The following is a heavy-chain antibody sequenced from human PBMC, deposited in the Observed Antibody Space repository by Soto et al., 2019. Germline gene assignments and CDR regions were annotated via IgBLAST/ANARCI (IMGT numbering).Heavy chain of an antibody. CDR3: AYSTGWFRHDV. CDR2: TLHSGAT. D-gene: IGHD6-19*01. Sequence: QVQLQESGPGLVKPSGTLSLTCAVSGDSISSSKWWTWVRQPPGKGLEWIGDTLHSGATNYKPSLKSRIIISVDKSKNQFSLELTSVTAADTAVYYCAYSTGWFRHDVWGQGTLVIVSP. V-gene: IGHV4-4*02. J-gene: IGHJ3*01. CDR1: GDSISSSKW.